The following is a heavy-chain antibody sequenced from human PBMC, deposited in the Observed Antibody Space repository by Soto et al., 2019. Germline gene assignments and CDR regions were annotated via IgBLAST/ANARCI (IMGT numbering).Heavy chain of an antibody. Sequence: ASETLSLTCAVYGGSFSGYYWSWIRQPPGKGLEWIGEINHSGSTNYNPSLKSRVTISVDTSKNQFSLKLSSVTAADTAVYYCARDRSSWSNWFDPWGQGTLVTVSS. D-gene: IGHD6-13*01. J-gene: IGHJ5*02. CDR3: ARDRSSWSNWFDP. V-gene: IGHV4-34*01. CDR1: GGSFSGYY. CDR2: INHSGST.